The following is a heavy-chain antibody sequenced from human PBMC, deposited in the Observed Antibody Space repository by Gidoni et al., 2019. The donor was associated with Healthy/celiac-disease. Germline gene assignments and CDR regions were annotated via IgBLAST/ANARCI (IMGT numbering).Heavy chain of an antibody. V-gene: IGHV4-61*01. Sequence: QVQLQESGPGLVKPSETLSLTCTVSGGSVSSGSYYWSWIRQPPGKGLEWIGYIYSSGSTNYNPSLKSRVTISVDTSKNQFSLKLSSVTAADTAVYYCARAVMYYYDSSGYSVGYYFDYWGQGTLVTVSS. J-gene: IGHJ4*02. CDR2: IYSSGST. CDR1: GGSVSSGSYY. CDR3: ARAVMYYYDSSGYSVGYYFDY. D-gene: IGHD3-22*01.